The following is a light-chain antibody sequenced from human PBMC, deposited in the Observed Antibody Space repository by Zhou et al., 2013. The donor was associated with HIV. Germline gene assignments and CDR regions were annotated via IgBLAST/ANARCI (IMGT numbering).Light chain of an antibody. CDR1: QSISSW. CDR2: KAS. Sequence: DIQMTQSPSTLSASVGDRVTITCRASQSISSWLAWYQQKPGKAPDLLIYKASTLESGVPSRFSGSGSGTEFTLTISSLQPDDFATYYCQQYNNYPTFGQGT. V-gene: IGKV1-5*03. J-gene: IGKJ1*01. CDR3: QQYNNYPT.